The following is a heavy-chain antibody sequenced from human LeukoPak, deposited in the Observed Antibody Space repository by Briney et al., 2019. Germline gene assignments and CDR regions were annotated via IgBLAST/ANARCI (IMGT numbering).Heavy chain of an antibody. Sequence: KPSETLSLTCNVSGGSISSSKKYWGWIRQPPGKGLEWIGSIYYSGSTYYNPSLKSRVTISGDTSKNQFSLKLSSVTAADTAVYYCARQGSIWWYAWYFDLWGRGTLVTVSS. CDR2: IYYSGST. CDR3: ARQGSIWWYAWYFDL. D-gene: IGHD2-15*01. J-gene: IGHJ2*01. CDR1: GGSISSSKKY. V-gene: IGHV4-39*01.